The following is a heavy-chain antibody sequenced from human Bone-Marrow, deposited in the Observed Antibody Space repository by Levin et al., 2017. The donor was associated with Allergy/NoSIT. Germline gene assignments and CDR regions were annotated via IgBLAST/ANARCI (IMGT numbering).Heavy chain of an antibody. CDR2: IYPGDSDT. D-gene: IGHD6-19*01. CDR1: GYSFTSYW. Sequence: GESLKISCKGSGYSFTSYWIGWVRQMPGKGLEWMGIIYPGDSDTRYSPSFQGQVTISADKSISTAYLQWSSLKASDTAMYYCARRGVAVAGHDAFDIWGQGTMVTVSS. V-gene: IGHV5-51*01. J-gene: IGHJ3*02. CDR3: ARRGVAVAGHDAFDI.